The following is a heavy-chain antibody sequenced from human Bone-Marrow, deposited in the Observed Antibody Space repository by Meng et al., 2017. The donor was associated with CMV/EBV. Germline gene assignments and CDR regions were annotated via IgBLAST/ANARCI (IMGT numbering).Heavy chain of an antibody. J-gene: IGHJ6*02. CDR2: INPNSGGT. D-gene: IGHD2-2*02. CDR3: ARDHGVVPAAIRGNQRGKFTYYYYGMDV. Sequence: ASVKVSCKASGYTFTGYYMHWVRQAPGQGLEWMGWINPNSGGTNYAQKFQGRVTMTRDTSISTAYMELSRLRSEDTAVYYCARDHGVVPAAIRGNQRGKFTYYYYGMDVWGQGTTVTVSS. CDR1: GYTFTGYY. V-gene: IGHV1-2*02.